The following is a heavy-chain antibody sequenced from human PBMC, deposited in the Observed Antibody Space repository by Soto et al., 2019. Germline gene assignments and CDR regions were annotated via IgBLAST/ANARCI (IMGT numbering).Heavy chain of an antibody. Sequence: QVQLVDSGGGLVKPGGSLRLSCTASGFTFTDHYMTWIRQAPGKGLEWVSYINRGGSNIYSADYVRGRFTITRDNAKNSVYLQMSSLRAEDTAIYYCARDLRGANWGQGTLVIVSS. J-gene: IGHJ4*02. CDR1: GFTFTDHY. CDR2: INRGGSNI. V-gene: IGHV3-11*01. D-gene: IGHD3-10*01. CDR3: ARDLRGAN.